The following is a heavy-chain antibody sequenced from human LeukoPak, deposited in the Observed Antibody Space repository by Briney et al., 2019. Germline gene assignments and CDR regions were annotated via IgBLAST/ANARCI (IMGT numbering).Heavy chain of an antibody. Sequence: GGSLRLSCAASGFTFSDAWMSWVRQAPGKGLEWGGRIKSKSDGETTDYAAPVKGRFTISRDDLKNTLHLQMNSLKTEDTAVYYCTTAKIGYWGQGTLVTVSS. CDR1: GFTFSDAW. CDR3: TTAKIGY. CDR2: IKSKSDGETT. V-gene: IGHV3-15*01. J-gene: IGHJ4*02.